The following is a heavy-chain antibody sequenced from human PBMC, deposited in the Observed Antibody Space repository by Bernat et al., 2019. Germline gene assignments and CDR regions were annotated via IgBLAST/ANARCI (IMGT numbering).Heavy chain of an antibody. Sequence: QVQLQESGPGLVKPSETLSLTCAVSGGSISSSNWWSWVRQPPGKGLEWIGEIYHSGSPNYNPALKSRVTISVDKSKNQFSLTLRSVTAADTAVYYCARLNVGTSLAFDIWGQGTMVTASS. V-gene: IGHV4-4*02. CDR1: GGSISSSNW. D-gene: IGHD1-26*01. J-gene: IGHJ3*02. CDR3: ARLNVGTSLAFDI. CDR2: IYHSGSP.